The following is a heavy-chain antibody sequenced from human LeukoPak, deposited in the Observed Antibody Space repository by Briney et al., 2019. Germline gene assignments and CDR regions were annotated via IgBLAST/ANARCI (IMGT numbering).Heavy chain of an antibody. V-gene: IGHV3-64D*09. Sequence: GGSLRLSCSASGFTFGSYAMHWVRQAPGKGLEYVSAISSDGGSTYYADSVRGRFTISRDNSKNTLYLQMSSLRAEDTAVYYCVRSWGPYCSSTSCHDYYYGMDVWGQGATVTVSS. D-gene: IGHD2-2*01. CDR1: GFTFGSYA. J-gene: IGHJ6*02. CDR2: ISSDGGST. CDR3: VRSWGPYCSSTSCHDYYYGMDV.